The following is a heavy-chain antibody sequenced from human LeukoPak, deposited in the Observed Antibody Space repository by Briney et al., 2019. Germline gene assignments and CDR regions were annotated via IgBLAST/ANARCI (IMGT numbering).Heavy chain of an antibody. CDR3: ARDSGSYSYYYYGMDV. CDR2: INSGGGTT. J-gene: IGHJ6*02. V-gene: IGHV1-46*01. Sequence: ASVKVSCRASGYTFTSYYMHWLRQAPGQGLEWMGIINSGGGTTSYAQKFQGRVTVTRDTSTSTAYMELRSLRSDDTAVYYCARDSGSYSYYYYGMDVWGQGTTVTVSS. CDR1: GYTFTSYY. D-gene: IGHD1-26*01.